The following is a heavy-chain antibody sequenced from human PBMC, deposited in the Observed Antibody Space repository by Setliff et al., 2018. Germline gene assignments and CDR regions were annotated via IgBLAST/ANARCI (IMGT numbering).Heavy chain of an antibody. CDR1: GGSIRGSSYF. D-gene: IGHD3-10*01. V-gene: IGHV4-61*05. CDR2: FYHSGSM. Sequence: SETLSLTCSVSGGSIRGSSYFWGWIRQPPGEGLEWIGYFYHSGSMNYSPSLKGRVTMSVDTSNNQLSLKLTSVSAADTAVYYCARAYYYASGNSHNYYMDVWGKGTAVTAP. J-gene: IGHJ6*03. CDR3: ARAYYYASGNSHNYYMDV.